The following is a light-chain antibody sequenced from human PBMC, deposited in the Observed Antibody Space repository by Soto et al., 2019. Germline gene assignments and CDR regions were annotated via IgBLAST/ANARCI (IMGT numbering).Light chain of an antibody. CDR3: SSYTSSSTPYVL. J-gene: IGLJ2*01. V-gene: IGLV2-14*01. CDR1: SSDVGGYNY. CDR2: EVS. Sequence: QSALTQPASVSGSPGQSITMSCTGTSSDVGGYNYVSWYQQHPGKAPKLMIYEVSNRPSGVSNRFSGSKSGNTASLTISGLQAEDEADYYCSSYTSSSTPYVLFGGGTKLTVL.